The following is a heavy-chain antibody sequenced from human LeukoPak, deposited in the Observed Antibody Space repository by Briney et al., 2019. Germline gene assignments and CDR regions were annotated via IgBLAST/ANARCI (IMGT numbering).Heavy chain of an antibody. Sequence: TSETLSLTCAVYGGSFSGYYWSWIRQPPGKGLEWIGEINHSGSTNYNPSLKSRVTISVDTSKNQFSLKLSSLTAADTAVYYCARGRDSVPRNHPPYYYYGMDGWGQGTTVTVSS. CDR2: INHSGST. V-gene: IGHV4-34*01. J-gene: IGHJ6*02. CDR3: ARGRDSVPRNHPPYYYYGMDG. CDR1: GGSFSGYY. D-gene: IGHD1-14*01.